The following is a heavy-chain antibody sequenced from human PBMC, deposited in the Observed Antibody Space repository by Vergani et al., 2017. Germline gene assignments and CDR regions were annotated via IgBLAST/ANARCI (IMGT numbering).Heavy chain of an antibody. CDR3: ASGKYYSDSTSHFRGRYFDV. Sequence: QMQLQESGPGLVKASETLSLTCTVSGDSIISSSYYWGWIRQPPGKGLEWIGSIYNSGNGDSSSSLQSRVTISADTSKNQFSLRLTSVTAAATAVYYCASGKYYSDSTSHFRGRYFDVWGRGTLVTVPS. V-gene: IGHV4-39*01. CDR2: IYNSGNG. D-gene: IGHD3-16*01. J-gene: IGHJ2*01. CDR1: GDSIISSSYY.